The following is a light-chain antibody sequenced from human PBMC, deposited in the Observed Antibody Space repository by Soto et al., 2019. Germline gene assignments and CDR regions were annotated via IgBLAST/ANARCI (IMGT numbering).Light chain of an antibody. V-gene: IGKV1-27*01. CDR1: QGISNS. J-gene: IGKJ4*01. CDR2: SES. CDR3: QKYNSAPRA. Sequence: DIQMTQSPSSLSASVGDRVTITCRASQGISNSLAWYQQKSGKVPKLLHYSESPLQSWFPSRFSGSGSGTDFTLPISSLQHEDDATYYCQKYNSAPRAFGGATKVEIK.